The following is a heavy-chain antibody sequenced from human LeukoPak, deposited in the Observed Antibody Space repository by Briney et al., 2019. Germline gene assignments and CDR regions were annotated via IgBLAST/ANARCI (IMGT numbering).Heavy chain of an antibody. CDR1: GGSISSYY. CDR3: ATDGEWYLNDHGALAFDP. Sequence: SETLSLTCTVSGGSISSYYWSWIRQPPGKGLEWIGYIYYSGSTNYNPSLKSRVTISVDTSKNQFSLKLSSVTAADTAVYYCATDGEWYLNDHGALAFDPWGQGTLVTVSS. D-gene: IGHD4-17*01. V-gene: IGHV4-59*12. J-gene: IGHJ5*02. CDR2: IYYSGST.